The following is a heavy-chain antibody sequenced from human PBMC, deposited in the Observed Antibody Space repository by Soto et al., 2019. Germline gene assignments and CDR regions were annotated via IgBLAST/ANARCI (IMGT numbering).Heavy chain of an antibody. CDR2: IIPIFGTA. CDR1: GGTFSSYA. CDR3: AREPDYDFWSGYYDY. Sequence: QVQLVQSGAEVKKPGSSVKVSCKASGGTFSSYAISWVRQAPGQGLEWMGGIIPIFGTANYAQKFQGRVKITADESTSTAYMELSSLRSEDKAVYYCAREPDYDFWSGYYDYWGQGTLVTVSS. V-gene: IGHV1-69*01. J-gene: IGHJ4*02. D-gene: IGHD3-3*01.